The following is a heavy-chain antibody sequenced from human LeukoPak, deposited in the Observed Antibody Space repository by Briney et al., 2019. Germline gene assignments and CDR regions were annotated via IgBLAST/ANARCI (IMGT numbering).Heavy chain of an antibody. CDR2: ISSSSSYI. J-gene: IGHJ4*02. V-gene: IGHV3-21*04. Sequence: GGSLRLSCAASGFTFGSYSMNWVRQAPGKGLEWVSSISSSSSYIYYADSVKGRFTISRDNAKNSLYLQMNSLRAEDTAVYYCARETKDFSSGWYDDYWGQGTLVTVSS. CDR1: GFTFGSYS. D-gene: IGHD6-19*01. CDR3: ARETKDFSSGWYDDY.